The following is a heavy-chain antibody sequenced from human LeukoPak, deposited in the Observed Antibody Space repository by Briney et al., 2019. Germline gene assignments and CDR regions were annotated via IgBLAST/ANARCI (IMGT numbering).Heavy chain of an antibody. V-gene: IGHV3-33*01. CDR3: AREEATTVRGVSDY. J-gene: IGHJ4*02. CDR2: IWFDGTKK. CDR1: GFTFSIYG. D-gene: IGHD3-10*01. Sequence: GRSLRLSCAASGFTFSIYGMHWVRQAPGKGLEWVALIWFDGTKKYYADSVKGRFTISRDNSKNTLYLQMNSLRAEDTAVYCCAREEATTVRGVSDYWGQGTLVTVSS.